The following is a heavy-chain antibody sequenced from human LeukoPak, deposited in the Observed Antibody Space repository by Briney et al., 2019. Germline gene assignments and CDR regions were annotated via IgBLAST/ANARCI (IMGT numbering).Heavy chain of an antibody. D-gene: IGHD6-19*01. CDR3: ARDLSTGWYKGIDY. V-gene: IGHV3-11*05. Sequence: GGSLRLSCAASGFTFSDYYMSRIRQAPGKGLEWVSYISSSSSYTNYADSVKGRFTISRDNAKNSLYLQMNSLRVEDTAVYYCARDLSTGWYKGIDYWGQGTLVTVSS. CDR2: ISSSSSYT. CDR1: GFTFSDYY. J-gene: IGHJ4*02.